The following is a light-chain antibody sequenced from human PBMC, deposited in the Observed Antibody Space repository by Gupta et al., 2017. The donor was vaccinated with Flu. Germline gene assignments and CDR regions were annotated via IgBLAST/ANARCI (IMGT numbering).Light chain of an antibody. Sequence: DRVTITCRASQGISSYLAWYQQKPGKAPKLLIYTASTLQSGVPSRFSGSGSGTEFTLTISSLQPEDFATYYCQQLNTDPPFTFGPGTKVDI. CDR2: TAS. V-gene: IGKV1-9*01. CDR3: QQLNTDPPFT. J-gene: IGKJ3*01. CDR1: QGISSY.